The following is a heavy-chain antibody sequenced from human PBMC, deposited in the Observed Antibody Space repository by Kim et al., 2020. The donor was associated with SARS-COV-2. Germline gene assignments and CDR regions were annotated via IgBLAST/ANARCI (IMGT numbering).Heavy chain of an antibody. CDR3: GRGRSYSSSCHTY. J-gene: IGHJ4*02. D-gene: IGHD6-13*01. Sequence: YNPSLKSRVTISVDTSKNQFSLKLSSVTAADTAVYYCGRGRSYSSSCHTYWGQGTLVTVSS. V-gene: IGHV4-34*01.